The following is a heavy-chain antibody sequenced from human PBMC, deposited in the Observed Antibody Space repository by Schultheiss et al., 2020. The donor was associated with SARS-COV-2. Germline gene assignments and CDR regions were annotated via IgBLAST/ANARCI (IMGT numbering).Heavy chain of an antibody. V-gene: IGHV3-23*01. CDR3: AKDRVGLDY. CDR1: GFTFSSHA. D-gene: IGHD2-15*01. CDR2: ISGSGGST. Sequence: GESLKISCAASGFTFSSHAMNWVRQAPGKGLEWVSAISGSGGSTYYADSVKGRFTISRDNSKNTLYLQMNSLRAEDTAVYYCAKDRVGLDYWGQGTLVTVSS. J-gene: IGHJ4*02.